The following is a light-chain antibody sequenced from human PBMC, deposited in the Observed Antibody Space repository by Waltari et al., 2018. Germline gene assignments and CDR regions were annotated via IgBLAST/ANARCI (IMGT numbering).Light chain of an antibody. Sequence: QTVVTQEPSLSVSPGGTVTLTCGLNSGSVSTSHFPSWYQQIPGQPPRTLLSTTATPSSGVPHRFSGSVLGNRAALPITGAQADDECVYYCALYLGGGSWVFGGGTKLTV. CDR1: SGSVSTSHF. CDR3: ALYLGGGSWV. J-gene: IGLJ3*02. V-gene: IGLV8-61*01. CDR2: TTA.